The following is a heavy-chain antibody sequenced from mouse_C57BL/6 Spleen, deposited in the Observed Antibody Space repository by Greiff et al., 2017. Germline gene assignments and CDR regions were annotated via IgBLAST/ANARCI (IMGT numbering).Heavy chain of an antibody. CDR1: GYTFTDYY. CDR2: IYPGSGNT. CDR3: ARKGDYGSSYDAMDY. V-gene: IGHV1-76*01. J-gene: IGHJ4*01. D-gene: IGHD1-1*01. Sequence: QVQLQQSGAELVRPGASVKLSCKASGYTFTDYYITWVKQRPGQGLEWIARIYPGSGNTYYNEKFKGKATLTAEKSSSTAYMQLSSLTSEDSAVYFCARKGDYGSSYDAMDYWGQGTSVTVSS.